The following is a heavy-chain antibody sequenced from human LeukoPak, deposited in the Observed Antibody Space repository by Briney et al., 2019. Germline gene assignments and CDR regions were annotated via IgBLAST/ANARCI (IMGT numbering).Heavy chain of an antibody. CDR3: ARDPASSSGRGDY. CDR2: ISSSGTTI. D-gene: IGHD6-19*01. CDR1: GFTFIDYY. Sequence: PGGSLRLSCAASGFTFIDYYMSSIPQAPGKGLERDSYISSSGTTIYYADSVKGRFTISRDNAKNSLYLQMNSLRAEDTAVYYCARDPASSSGRGDYWGQGTLVTVSS. V-gene: IGHV3-11*01. J-gene: IGHJ4*02.